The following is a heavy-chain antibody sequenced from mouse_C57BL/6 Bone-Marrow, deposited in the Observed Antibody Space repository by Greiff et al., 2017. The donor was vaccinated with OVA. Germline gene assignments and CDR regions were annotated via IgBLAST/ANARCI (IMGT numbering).Heavy chain of an antibody. Sequence: VQLKESGPGLVKPSQSLSLTCSVTGYSITSGYYWNWIRQFPGKKLEWMGYISYDGSNNYNPSLKNRISITRDTSKNQFFLKLNYVTTENTATYYGARADYYGGSYAWFGYWGQGTLVTVSA. J-gene: IGHJ3*01. CDR3: ARADYYGGSYAWFGY. V-gene: IGHV3-6*01. CDR2: ISYDGSN. CDR1: GYSITSGYY. D-gene: IGHD1-1*01.